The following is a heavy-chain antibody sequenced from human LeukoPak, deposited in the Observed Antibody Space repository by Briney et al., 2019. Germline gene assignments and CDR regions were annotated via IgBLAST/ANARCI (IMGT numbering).Heavy chain of an antibody. Sequence: GASVKVSCKASGYTFTSYAMHWVRQAPGQRLEWMGWINAGNGNTKYSQKFQGRVTITRDTSASTAYMELSSLRSEDTAVYYCARSTADSTDNYCYGMDVWGQGTTVTVSS. J-gene: IGHJ6*02. CDR2: INAGNGNT. V-gene: IGHV1-3*01. CDR3: ARSTADSTDNYCYGMDV. D-gene: IGHD2-15*01. CDR1: GYTFTSYA.